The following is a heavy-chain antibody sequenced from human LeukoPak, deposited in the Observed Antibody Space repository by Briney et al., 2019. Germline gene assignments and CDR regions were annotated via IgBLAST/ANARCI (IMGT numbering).Heavy chain of an antibody. CDR1: GFTFTTYS. CDR3: VRGPHIAATSY. CDR2: ISSSSSYI. D-gene: IGHD6-25*01. Sequence: PGGSLRLSCAASGFTFTTYSMNWVRQAPGKGLEWVSFISSSSSYIYYADSVKGRFTISRDNAKKSLYLQINTLRAEDTAVYYCVRGPHIAATSYWGQGTPVTVSS. V-gene: IGHV3-21*04. J-gene: IGHJ4*02.